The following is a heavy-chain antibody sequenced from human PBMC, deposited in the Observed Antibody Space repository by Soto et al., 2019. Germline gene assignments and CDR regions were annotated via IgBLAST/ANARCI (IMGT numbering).Heavy chain of an antibody. CDR1: GYTFTSYA. Sequence: QVQLVQSGAEVKKPGASVKVSCKASGYTFTSYAMHWVRQAPGQRLEWMGWINAGNGNTKYSQKFQGSVTITRDTSASTAYMELSSLRSEDTAVYYCARERGIVVVTAIGDYWGQGTLVTVSS. D-gene: IGHD2-21*02. CDR2: INAGNGNT. V-gene: IGHV1-3*01. CDR3: ARERGIVVVTAIGDY. J-gene: IGHJ4*02.